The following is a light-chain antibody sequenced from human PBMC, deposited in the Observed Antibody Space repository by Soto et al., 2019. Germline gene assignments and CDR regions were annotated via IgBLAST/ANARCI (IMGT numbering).Light chain of an antibody. V-gene: IGLV1-47*01. CDR2: RNN. J-gene: IGLJ1*01. CDR3: ATWDDSLNGFYV. Sequence: QSVLTQPPSASGTPGQGVTISCSGSTSNIGSNYAYWYQQLPGTAPKLLIYRNNQRPSGVPDRFSGSKSGTSASLAISGLRSDDEADYFCATWDDSLNGFYVFGTGTKLTVL. CDR1: TSNIGSNY.